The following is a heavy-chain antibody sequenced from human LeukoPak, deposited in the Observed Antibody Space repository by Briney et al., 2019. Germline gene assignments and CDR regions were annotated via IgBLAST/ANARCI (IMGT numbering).Heavy chain of an antibody. CDR2: IYYSGST. CDR1: GGSISSYY. V-gene: IGHV4-59*01. D-gene: IGHD4-17*01. Sequence: PSETLSLTCTVSGGSISSYYWSWIRQPPGKGLEWIGCIYYSGSTNYNPSLKSRVTISVDTSKNQFSLKLSSVTAADTAVYYCARVATVTNYGLFDYWGQGTLVTVSS. J-gene: IGHJ4*02. CDR3: ARVATVTNYGLFDY.